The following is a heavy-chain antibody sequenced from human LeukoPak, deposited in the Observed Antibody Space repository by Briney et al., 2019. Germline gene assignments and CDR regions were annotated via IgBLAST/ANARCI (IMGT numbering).Heavy chain of an antibody. CDR2: ISAYNGNT. V-gene: IGHV1-18*01. Sequence: ASVKVSCKASGYTFTSYGISWVRQAPGQGLEWMGWISAYNGNTNYAQKLQGRVTMTTDTSTSTAYMELRSLRSDDTAVYYCARDRFPYDFWSGYYDLNPSYFDYWGQGTLVTVSS. J-gene: IGHJ4*02. CDR3: ARDRFPYDFWSGYYDLNPSYFDY. D-gene: IGHD3-3*01. CDR1: GYTFTSYG.